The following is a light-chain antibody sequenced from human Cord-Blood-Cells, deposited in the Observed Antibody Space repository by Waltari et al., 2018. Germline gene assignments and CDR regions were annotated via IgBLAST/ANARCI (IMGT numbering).Light chain of an antibody. J-gene: IGLJ2*01. V-gene: IGLV5-45*02. CDR2: YKSDSDK. CDR1: SGINVGTYR. CDR3: MIWHSSAVV. Sequence: LTQPSSLSASPGASASLTCTLRSGINVGTYRIYWYQQKPGSPPQYLLRYKSDSDKQQGSGVPSRFSGSKDASANARILLISGLQSEDEADYYCMIWHSSAVVFGGGTKLTVL.